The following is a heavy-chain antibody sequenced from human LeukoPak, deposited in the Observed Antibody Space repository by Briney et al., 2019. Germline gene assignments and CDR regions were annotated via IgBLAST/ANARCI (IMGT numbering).Heavy chain of an antibody. D-gene: IGHD2-2*01. CDR1: AGTFSSYA. CDR3: ADCSSTSCYYYYYMDV. J-gene: IGHJ6*03. V-gene: IGHV1-69*05. CDR2: IIPIFGTA. Sequence: SVKVSCKASAGTFSSYAISWVRQAPGQGLEWMGRIIPIFGTANYAQKFQGRVTITTDESTSTAYMELSSLRSEDTAVYYSADCSSTSCYYYYYMDVWGKGTTVTVS.